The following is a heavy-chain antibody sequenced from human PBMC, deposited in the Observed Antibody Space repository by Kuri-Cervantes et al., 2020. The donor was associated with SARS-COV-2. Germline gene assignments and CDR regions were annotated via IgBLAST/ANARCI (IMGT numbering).Heavy chain of an antibody. CDR3: ARDSGSRLLWFGELWLDY. CDR2: ISAYNGNT. V-gene: IGHV1-18*01. D-gene: IGHD3-10*01. J-gene: IGHJ4*02. CDR1: GYTFTSYG. Sequence: ASRKISCKASGYTFTSYGISWVRQAPGQGLEWMGWISAYNGNTNYAQKVQGRVTMTTDTSTSTAYIELRSLRSDDTAVYSCARDSGSRLLWFGELWLDYWGQGTLVTVSS.